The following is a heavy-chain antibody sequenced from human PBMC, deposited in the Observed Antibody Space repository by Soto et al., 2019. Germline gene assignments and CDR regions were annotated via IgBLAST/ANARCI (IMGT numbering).Heavy chain of an antibody. Sequence: QVQLVESGGGVVQPGTSLKLSCATSGFIFTSFGMHWLRQAPGKGLEWVALISYDGIDENYADSVKGRFAISRDKSKSTVYLHMNTLRVEDTAVYYCAKDFREMATVSPDFSWAHGTLVTVSS. D-gene: IGHD4-4*01. CDR1: GFIFTSFG. CDR2: ISYDGIDE. CDR3: AKDFREMATVSPDFS. V-gene: IGHV3-30*18. J-gene: IGHJ5*01.